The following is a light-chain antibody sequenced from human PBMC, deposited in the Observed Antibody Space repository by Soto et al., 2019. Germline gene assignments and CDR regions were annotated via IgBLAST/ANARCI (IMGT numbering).Light chain of an antibody. J-gene: IGKJ3*01. CDR2: GAS. CDR3: QQLQRTPFT. CDR1: QASSRY. V-gene: IGKV1-9*01. Sequence: QLTQSPSSLSASVGDRVTITCRASQASSRYLAWYQQRAGKAPTLLIYGASTLQSGVPSRFSGSGSGTEFTLTIRSLQPEDFETYHCQQLQRTPFTFGPGTTVDV.